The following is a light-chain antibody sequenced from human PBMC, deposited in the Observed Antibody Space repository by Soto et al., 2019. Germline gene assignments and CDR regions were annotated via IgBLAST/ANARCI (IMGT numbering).Light chain of an antibody. J-gene: IGLJ1*01. CDR1: SSDVGGYNY. CDR3: GSYAASHNEV. Sequence: QSFLTQPPSASGSPGQSVTISCTGTSSDVGGYNYVSWYQQHPGKAPKLMIYEVSKRPSGVPDRFSGSKSGNTASLTVSGLQAEDEADYYCGSYAASHNEVFGPGTKVTVL. CDR2: EVS. V-gene: IGLV2-8*01.